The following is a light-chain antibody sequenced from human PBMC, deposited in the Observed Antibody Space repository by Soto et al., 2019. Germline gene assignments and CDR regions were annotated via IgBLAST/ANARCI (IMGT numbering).Light chain of an antibody. Sequence: QSVLTQPASVSGSPGQSITISCTGTSSDVGEYNSVSWYQQHPGKAPKLIIYEVTNRPSGVSDRLSGSKSGNTASLTISGLQAEDEADYYCSSYTSSSTYVFGVGTKSPS. CDR1: SSDVGEYNS. J-gene: IGLJ1*01. CDR3: SSYTSSSTYV. V-gene: IGLV2-14*01. CDR2: EVT.